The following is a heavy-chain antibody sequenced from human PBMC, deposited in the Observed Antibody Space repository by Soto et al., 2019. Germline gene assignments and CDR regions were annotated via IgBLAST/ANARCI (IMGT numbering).Heavy chain of an antibody. Sequence: KQSQTLSLTCAISGDSVSSNSAAWNWIRQSPSRGLEWLGRTYYRSKWYNDYAVSVKSRITINPDTSKNQFSLQLNSVTPEDTAVYYCARDRPVGAALLYYFDYWGQGTLVTVSS. CDR2: TYYRSKWYN. V-gene: IGHV6-1*01. J-gene: IGHJ4*02. CDR1: GDSVSSNSAA. CDR3: ARDRPVGAALLYYFDY. D-gene: IGHD1-26*01.